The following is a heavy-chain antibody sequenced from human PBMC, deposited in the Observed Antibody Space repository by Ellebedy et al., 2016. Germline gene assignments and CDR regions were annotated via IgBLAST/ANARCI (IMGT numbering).Heavy chain of an antibody. J-gene: IGHJ4*02. CDR2: IRGRSLTT. CDR1: GFTFANFV. V-gene: IGHV3-23*01. CDR3: GRESASSGTDY. Sequence: GESLKISXKASGFTFANFVMSWVRQAPGKGLEWLSAIRGRSLTTFYAESVKGRFSTYRDNSNNTVYLEMSSLAVDDTAVYFCGRESASSGTDYWGQGTPVTVSS. D-gene: IGHD6-13*01.